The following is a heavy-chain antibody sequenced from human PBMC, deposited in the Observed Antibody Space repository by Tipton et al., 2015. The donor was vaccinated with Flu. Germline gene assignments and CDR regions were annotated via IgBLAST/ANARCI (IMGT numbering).Heavy chain of an antibody. CDR1: GGSISSDNW. J-gene: IGHJ4*02. Sequence: SLRLSCAVSGGSISSDNWWSWVRQSPGKGLEWIGEVYHSGSTNNNPSLKSRVTISVDTSKNQFSLRLSSVTAADTAVYYCARHTGDSVRGVIDYWGQGTLVTVSS. CDR2: VYHSGST. V-gene: IGHV4-4*02. CDR3: ARHTGDSVRGVIDY. D-gene: IGHD3-10*02.